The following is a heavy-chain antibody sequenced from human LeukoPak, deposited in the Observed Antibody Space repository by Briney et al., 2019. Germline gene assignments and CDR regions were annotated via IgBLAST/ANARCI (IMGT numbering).Heavy chain of an antibody. V-gene: IGHV1-8*01. J-gene: IGHJ4*02. Sequence: ASVKVSCKASGYTFTSYDINWVRQATGQGREWMGWMNPNSGNTGYAQKFQGRVTMTRKTSISTAYMELSSLRSEDTAVYYCARGTRSSSFFGYWGQGTLVTVSS. CDR3: ARGTRSSSFFGY. D-gene: IGHD6-13*01. CDR1: GYTFTSYD. CDR2: MNPNSGNT.